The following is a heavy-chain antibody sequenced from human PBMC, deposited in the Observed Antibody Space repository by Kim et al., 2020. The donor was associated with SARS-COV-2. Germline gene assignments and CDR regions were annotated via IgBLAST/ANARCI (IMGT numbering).Heavy chain of an antibody. D-gene: IGHD6-19*01. CDR2: IGTGGDT. V-gene: IGHV3-13*01. CDR3: ARSDPKYSSGWTNWFDP. J-gene: IGHJ5*02. Sequence: GGSLILSCAASGFTFSSYDMYWVRQATGKGLEWVSAIGTGGDTYYPDSVKGRFTISRENAKNSLYLQMNSLRVGHTAVYYCARSDPKYSSGWTNWFDPWGQGTLVTVSS. CDR1: GFTFSSYD.